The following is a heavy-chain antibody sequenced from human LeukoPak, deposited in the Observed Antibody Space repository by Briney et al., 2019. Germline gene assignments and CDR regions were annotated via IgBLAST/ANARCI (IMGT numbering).Heavy chain of an antibody. J-gene: IGHJ4*02. Sequence: SETLSLTCAVYGGSFSGYYWSWIRQPPGKGLEWIGEINHSGSTNYNPSLKSRVTISVDTSKNQFSLTLSSVTAADTAVYYCASSGYYFDYWGQGTLVTVSS. CDR2: INHSGST. CDR3: ASSGYYFDY. D-gene: IGHD3-22*01. V-gene: IGHV4-34*01. CDR1: GGSFSGYY.